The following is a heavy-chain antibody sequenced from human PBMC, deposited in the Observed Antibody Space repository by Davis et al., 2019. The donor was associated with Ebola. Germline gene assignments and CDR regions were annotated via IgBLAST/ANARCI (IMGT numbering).Heavy chain of an antibody. D-gene: IGHD3-10*01. CDR3: ARGRHGENWFDP. Sequence: GESLKISCVASGFTFSSYSMNWVRQAPGKGLEWVSSISSSSSYIYYADSVKGRFTISRDNAKNSLYLQMNSLRAEDTAVYYCARGRHGENWFDPWGQGTLVTVSS. V-gene: IGHV3-21*01. J-gene: IGHJ5*02. CDR2: ISSSSSYI. CDR1: GFTFSSYS.